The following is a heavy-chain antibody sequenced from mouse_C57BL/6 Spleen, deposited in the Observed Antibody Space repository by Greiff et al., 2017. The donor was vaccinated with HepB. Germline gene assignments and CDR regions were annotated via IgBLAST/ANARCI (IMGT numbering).Heavy chain of an antibody. CDR1: GYAFSSYW. V-gene: IGHV1-80*01. CDR3: ARNHYYGMYYFDY. D-gene: IGHD1-2*01. J-gene: IGHJ2*01. CDR2: IYPGDGDT. Sequence: QVHVKQSGAELVKPGASVKISCKASGYAFSSYWMNWVKQRPGKGLEWIGQIYPGDGDTNYNGKFKGKATLTADKSSSTAYMQLSSLTSEDSAVYFCARNHYYGMYYFDYWGQGTTLTVSS.